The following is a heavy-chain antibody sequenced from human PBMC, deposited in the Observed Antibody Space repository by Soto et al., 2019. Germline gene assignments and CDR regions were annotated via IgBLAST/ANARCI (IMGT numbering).Heavy chain of an antibody. J-gene: IGHJ4*02. CDR2: IYYSGST. CDR3: ARLEAQFSFDY. Sequence: ETLSLTCTVSGGSISSSSYYWGWIRRPPGKGLEWIGSIYYSGSTYYNPSLKSRVTISVDTSKNQFSLKLSSVTAADTAVYYCARLEAQFSFDYWGQGTQVTVSS. D-gene: IGHD6-19*01. V-gene: IGHV4-39*01. CDR1: GGSISSSSYY.